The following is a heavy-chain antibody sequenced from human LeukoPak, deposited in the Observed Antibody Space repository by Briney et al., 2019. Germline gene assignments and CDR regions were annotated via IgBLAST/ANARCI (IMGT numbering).Heavy chain of an antibody. CDR1: GGSISSSSDY. Sequence: PSDTLSLTCTVSGGSISSSSDYWGWIRQPPGEGVEWNGCMYYSGSTYYNPSLKSRVTISVDRSKNQFSLKLSSVTAADTAVYYCARERYDCSGGSCYHDAFDIWGQGTMVTVSS. CDR3: ARERYDCSGGSCYHDAFDI. D-gene: IGHD2-15*01. J-gene: IGHJ3*02. V-gene: IGHV4-39*07. CDR2: MYYSGST.